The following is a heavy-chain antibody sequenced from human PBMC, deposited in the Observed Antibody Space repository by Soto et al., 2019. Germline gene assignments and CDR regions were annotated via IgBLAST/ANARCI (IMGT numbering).Heavy chain of an antibody. Sequence: QVQLVESGGGVVQPGRSLRLSCAASGFTFSSYGMHWVRQAPGKGLEWVAVISYDGSNKYYADSVKGRFTISRDNSKNALSLPMKILKAEDTAVYYCAGTLFGKFCSAGSCCNRSYCLDYWGQGTLVTVSS. D-gene: IGHD2-15*01. J-gene: IGHJ4*02. CDR3: AGTLFGKFCSAGSCCNRSYCLDY. CDR1: GFTFSSYG. V-gene: IGHV3-30*03. CDR2: ISYDGSNK.